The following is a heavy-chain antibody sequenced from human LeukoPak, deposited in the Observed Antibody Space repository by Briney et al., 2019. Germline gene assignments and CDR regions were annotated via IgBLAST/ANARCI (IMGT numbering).Heavy chain of an antibody. Sequence: ASVKVSCKTSGYTFTTYYLHWVRQAPGQGLEWMGIINPSGGTTSYAQQFQGRVTMTRDTSTSTIYKELSSLRSEDTAVYYCARAGYCSGGSCYGFDYWGQGTLVTVSS. V-gene: IGHV1-46*01. CDR3: ARAGYCSGGSCYGFDY. D-gene: IGHD2-15*01. CDR2: INPSGGTT. J-gene: IGHJ4*02. CDR1: GYTFTTYY.